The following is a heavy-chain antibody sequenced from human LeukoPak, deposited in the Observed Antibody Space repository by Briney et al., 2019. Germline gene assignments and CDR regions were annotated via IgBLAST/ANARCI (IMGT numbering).Heavy chain of an antibody. Sequence: GGSLRLSCAASGFTFDDYGMSWVRRAPGKGLEWVSGINWSGGRTGYADSVKGRFTISREHAKHSLYPQMKSLRAEHTSFYYCARDLVAVAGTLRFDPWGQGTLVTVSS. CDR1: GFTFDDYG. D-gene: IGHD6-19*01. CDR2: INWSGGRT. V-gene: IGHV3-20*04. CDR3: ARDLVAVAGTLRFDP. J-gene: IGHJ5*02.